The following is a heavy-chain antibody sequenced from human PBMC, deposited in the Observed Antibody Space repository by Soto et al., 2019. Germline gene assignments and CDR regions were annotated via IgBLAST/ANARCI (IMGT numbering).Heavy chain of an antibody. D-gene: IGHD2-15*01. Sequence: GSLRLSCAASGFTFSDYYMTWIRQAPGKGLEWVSYISSSGTGIYYADSVKGRFTISRDNAKNSLYLQMSSLRAEDTALYYCARAYSDAFDIWGQGTMVTVSS. CDR2: ISSSGTGI. J-gene: IGHJ3*02. V-gene: IGHV3-11*01. CDR3: ARAYSDAFDI. CDR1: GFTFSDYY.